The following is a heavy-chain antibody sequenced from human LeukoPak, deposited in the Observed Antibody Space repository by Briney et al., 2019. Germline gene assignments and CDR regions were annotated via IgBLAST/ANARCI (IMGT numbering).Heavy chain of an antibody. CDR3: ARVGWETRTYYYDSSGYGFDY. CDR1: GYTLTGYY. J-gene: IGHJ4*02. CDR2: INPNSGGT. D-gene: IGHD3-22*01. Sequence: ASVKVSCKASGYTLTGYYMHWVRQAPGQGLEWMGWINPNSGGTNYAQKFQGRVTMTRDTSISTAYMELSRLRSDDTAVYYCARVGWETRTYYYDSSGYGFDYWGQGTLVTVSS. V-gene: IGHV1-2*02.